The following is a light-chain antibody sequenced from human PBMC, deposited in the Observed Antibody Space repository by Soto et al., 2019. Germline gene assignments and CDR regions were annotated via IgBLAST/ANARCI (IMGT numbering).Light chain of an antibody. CDR3: QHYNSYSEA. Sequence: DIQMTQSPSTLSASVGERGTITCRASQTISRWLAWYQQTRGKAPKIXIYKASTLKSGVPSRFSGSGAGSEFTLPISSLQPDDFETDYCQHYNSYSEAFCQGTKVDIK. CDR2: KAS. CDR1: QTISRW. V-gene: IGKV1-5*03. J-gene: IGKJ1*01.